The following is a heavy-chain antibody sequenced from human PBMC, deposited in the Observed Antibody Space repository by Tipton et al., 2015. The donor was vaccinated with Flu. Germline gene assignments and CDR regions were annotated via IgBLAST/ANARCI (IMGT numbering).Heavy chain of an antibody. Sequence: TLSLTCTVSGGSISSYYWSWIRQPPGKGLGWIGYIYYSGSTNYNPSLKSRVTISVDTSKNQFPLKLSSVTAADTAVYYCARDYYGSGYDAFDIWGQGTMVTVSS. CDR3: ARDYYGSGYDAFDI. D-gene: IGHD3-10*01. V-gene: IGHV4-59*01. J-gene: IGHJ3*02. CDR1: GGSISSYY. CDR2: IYYSGST.